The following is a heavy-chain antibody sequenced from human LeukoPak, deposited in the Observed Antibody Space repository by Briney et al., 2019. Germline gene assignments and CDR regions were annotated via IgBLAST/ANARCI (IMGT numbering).Heavy chain of an antibody. CDR2: IWYDGSNK. V-gene: IGHV3-33*01. J-gene: IGHJ4*02. D-gene: IGHD6-13*01. CDR1: GFTFSSYG. Sequence: GGSLRLSCAASGFTFSSYGMHWVRQAPGKGLEWEAVIWYDGSNKYYADSVKGRFTISRDNSKNTLYLQMNSLRAEDTAVYYCARPGIAAAGTWFDYWGQGTLVTVSS. CDR3: ARPGIAAAGTWFDY.